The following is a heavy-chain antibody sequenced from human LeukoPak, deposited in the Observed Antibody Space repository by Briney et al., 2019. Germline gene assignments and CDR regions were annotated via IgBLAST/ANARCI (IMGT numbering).Heavy chain of an antibody. CDR3: ARVGLQYYYYYYMDV. Sequence: GASVKVSCKASGYTFTSYDSNWVRQATGQGLEWMGWMNPNSGNTGYAQKFQGRVTMTRNTSINTAYMELSSLRSEDTAVYYCARVGLQYYYYYYMDVWGKGTTVTVSS. CDR2: MNPNSGNT. CDR1: GYTFTSYD. J-gene: IGHJ6*03. V-gene: IGHV1-8*01.